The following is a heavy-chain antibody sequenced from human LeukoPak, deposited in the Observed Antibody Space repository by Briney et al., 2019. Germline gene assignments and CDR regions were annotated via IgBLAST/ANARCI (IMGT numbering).Heavy chain of an antibody. D-gene: IGHD6-19*01. J-gene: IGHJ4*02. CDR1: GFTVSSNY. CDR2: VYSGGST. CDR3: ASHPYSSGWYVVY. Sequence: GGSLRLSCAASGFTVSSNYMSWVRQAPGKGLEWVSVVYSGGSTYYADSVKGRFTISRDNSKNTLYLQMNSLRAEDTAVYYCASHPYSSGWYVVYWGQGTLVTVSS. V-gene: IGHV3-66*04.